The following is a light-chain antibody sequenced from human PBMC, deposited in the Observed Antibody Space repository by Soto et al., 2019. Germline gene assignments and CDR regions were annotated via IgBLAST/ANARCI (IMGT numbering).Light chain of an antibody. CDR3: ASWDDSLNGWV. CDR2: RDD. CDR1: SSNIGSDT. Sequence: QSVLTQPPSVSGTSGQRVTISCSGSSSNIGSDTVNWYQQVPGTAPKVLIYRDDQRPSGVTDRFSGSKSGSSASLAISGLQSEDEAHYYCASWDDSLNGWVFGGGTKVTVL. J-gene: IGLJ3*02. V-gene: IGLV1-44*01.